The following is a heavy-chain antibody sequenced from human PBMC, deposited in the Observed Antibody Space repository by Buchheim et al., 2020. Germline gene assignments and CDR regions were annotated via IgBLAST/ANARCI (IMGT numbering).Heavy chain of an antibody. CDR2: IYNSGNT. Sequence: QVQLQESGPGLVKPSQTLSLTCTVSGTSITSAGFYWTWIRQHPGKGLEWIGYIYNSGNTYYNPSLKSRVTISVDTSKNQFSLELSSVTAADTAVYYCARALGGYDSSGYYLDYWGQGTL. CDR3: ARALGGYDSSGYYLDY. D-gene: IGHD3-22*01. V-gene: IGHV4-31*03. CDR1: GTSITSAGFY. J-gene: IGHJ4*02.